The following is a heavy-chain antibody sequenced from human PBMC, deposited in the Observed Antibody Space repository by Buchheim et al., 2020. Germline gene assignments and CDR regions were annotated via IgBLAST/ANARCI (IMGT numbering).Heavy chain of an antibody. D-gene: IGHD3-22*01. CDR3: ALTQNYYDSSGLVLGSPYYYYMDV. CDR1: GGSISSYY. J-gene: IGHJ6*03. Sequence: QVQLQESGPGLVKPSETLSLTCTVSGGSISSYYWSWIRQPPGKGLEWIGYIYYSGSTNYNPSLKSRVTISVDTSKNQFSLKLSSVTAADTAVYYCALTQNYYDSSGLVLGSPYYYYMDVWGKGTT. V-gene: IGHV4-59*01. CDR2: IYYSGST.